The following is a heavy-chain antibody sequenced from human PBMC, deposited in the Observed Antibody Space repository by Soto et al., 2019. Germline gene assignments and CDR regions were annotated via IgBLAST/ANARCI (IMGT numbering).Heavy chain of an antibody. V-gene: IGHV3-48*04. Sequence: GSLRLSCAASGFTFSSYSMNWVRQAPGKGLEWVSYISSSSSTIYYADSVKGRFTISRDNAENSLYLQMNYVRAEDTAVYYCMTDFQAFWGQGTLVTVSS. J-gene: IGHJ4*02. CDR1: GFTFSSYS. CDR3: MTDFQAF. CDR2: ISSSSSTI.